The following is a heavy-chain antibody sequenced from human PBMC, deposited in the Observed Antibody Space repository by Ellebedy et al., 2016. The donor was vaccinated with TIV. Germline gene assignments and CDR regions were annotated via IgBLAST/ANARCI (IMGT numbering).Heavy chain of an antibody. D-gene: IGHD2-15*01. Sequence: MPSETLSLTCTVSGGSISSGGYYWSWIRQHPGKGLEWIGYIYYSGSTHYNPSLRSRVTISVDTSKNQFSLKMTSVTATDTAIYYCARHPNEALLDFWGQGTLVTVSS. CDR2: IYYSGST. CDR3: ARHPNEALLDF. CDR1: GGSISSGGYY. V-gene: IGHV4-39*01. J-gene: IGHJ4*02.